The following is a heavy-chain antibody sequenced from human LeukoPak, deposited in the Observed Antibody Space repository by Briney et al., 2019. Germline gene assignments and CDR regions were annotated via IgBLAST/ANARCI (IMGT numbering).Heavy chain of an antibody. Sequence: GGSLRLSCEASGFTFSTYGMSWVRQAPGKGLEWVSAISDNGYDTFYADSVKGRFTISRDKSKNTLYLQMNSLRAEDTAVYYCARLYGDYRPGRVDYWGQGTLVTVSS. D-gene: IGHD4-17*01. J-gene: IGHJ4*02. V-gene: IGHV3-23*01. CDR2: ISDNGYDT. CDR3: ARLYGDYRPGRVDY. CDR1: GFTFSTYG.